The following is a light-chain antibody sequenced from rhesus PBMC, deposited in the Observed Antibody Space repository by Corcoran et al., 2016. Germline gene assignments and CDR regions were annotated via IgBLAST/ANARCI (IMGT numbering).Light chain of an antibody. J-gene: IGKJ1*01. CDR3: QQSSNLWT. CDR1: QSVGSY. V-gene: IGKV3-24*04. Sequence: ETVVTQSPATLSMPPGERATPSCRARQSVGSYLAWYHQKPGQAPRLLIYGASSRATGIPDRFSGSGSWTDLPLTISSLEPEDVGVYYCQQSSNLWTFGQGTKVEIK. CDR2: GAS.